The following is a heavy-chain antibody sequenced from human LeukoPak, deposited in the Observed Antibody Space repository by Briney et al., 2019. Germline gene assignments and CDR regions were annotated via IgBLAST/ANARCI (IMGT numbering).Heavy chain of an antibody. CDR1: GVTSSSVW. J-gene: IGHJ3*02. Sequence: GGSLRLSCAPSGVTSSSVWTRSVCEAPEEGGEWVANKKQDGSEKYYGDTVKGRFTISRNNAKNSLYLQMNSLRAEDTAVYYCARVLPGGDDASAFDIWGQGTMVTVSS. D-gene: IGHD4-17*01. V-gene: IGHV3-7*02. CDR3: ARVLPGGDDASAFDI. CDR2: KKQDGSEK.